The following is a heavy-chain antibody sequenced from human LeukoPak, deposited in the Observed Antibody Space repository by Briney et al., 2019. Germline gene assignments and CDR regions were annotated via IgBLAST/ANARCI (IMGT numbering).Heavy chain of an antibody. CDR1: EFTVSTNF. V-gene: IGHV3-53*01. CDR2: IYSGGTT. Sequence: GGSLRLSCAASEFTVSTNFMSWVRQAPGKGLEWVSVIYSGGTTYYADSVKGRFTISRDNSKNTLYLQMNSLRAEDTAVYYCARGGLNTMVRGVIRYYYMDVWGKGTTVTISS. CDR3: ARGGLNTMVRGVIRYYYMDV. D-gene: IGHD3-10*01. J-gene: IGHJ6*03.